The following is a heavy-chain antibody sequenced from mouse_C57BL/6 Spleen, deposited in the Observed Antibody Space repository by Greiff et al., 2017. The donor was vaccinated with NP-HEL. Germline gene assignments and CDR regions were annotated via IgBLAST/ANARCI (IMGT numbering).Heavy chain of an antibody. CDR3: ARHQGHYYGSSYGAWFAY. V-gene: IGHV5-6*01. D-gene: IGHD1-1*01. CDR2: ISSGGSYT. J-gene: IGHJ3*01. Sequence: DVQLVESGGDLVKPGGSLKLSCAASGFTFSSYGMSWVRQTPDKRLEWVATISSGGSYTYYLDSVKGRFTISRDNAKNTLYLQMSSLKSEDTAMYYCARHQGHYYGSSYGAWFAYWGQGTLVTVSA. CDR1: GFTFSSYG.